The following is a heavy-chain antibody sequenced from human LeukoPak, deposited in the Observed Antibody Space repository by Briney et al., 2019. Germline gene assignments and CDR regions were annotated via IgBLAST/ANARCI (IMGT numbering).Heavy chain of an antibody. V-gene: IGHV3-74*01. D-gene: IGHD2-15*01. J-gene: IGHJ3*02. CDR1: GFIFSNHW. CDR3: ARIVEGAFDS. Sequence: GGSLRLSCAASGFIFSNHWMIWVRLAPGKGLLWVSRIDPDGVNTHYADSVKGRFTISRDNAKNTLYLQMNSLRAEDTAVYFCARIVEGAFDSWGQGTMVTVSP. CDR2: IDPDGVNT.